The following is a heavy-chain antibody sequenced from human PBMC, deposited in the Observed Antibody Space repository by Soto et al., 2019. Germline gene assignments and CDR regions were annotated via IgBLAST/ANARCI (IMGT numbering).Heavy chain of an antibody. CDR3: ARWSYLDY. J-gene: IGHJ4*02. CDR1: GFSFGSYA. Sequence: GGSLRLSCAASGFSFGSYALSWVRQAPGKGLEWVSTISGSDGRTFYADSVKGRFSISRDTSQNTLYLQMNSLRADDTAIYYCARWSYLDYWGQGTRVTVSS. CDR2: ISGSDGRT. D-gene: IGHD3-3*01. V-gene: IGHV3-23*01.